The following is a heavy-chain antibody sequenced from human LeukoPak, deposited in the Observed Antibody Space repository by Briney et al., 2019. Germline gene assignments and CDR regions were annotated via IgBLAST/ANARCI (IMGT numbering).Heavy chain of an antibody. CDR2: ISYDGSNK. CDR1: GFTFSSYA. V-gene: IGHV3-30-3*01. Sequence: GGSLRLSCAASGFTFSSYAMHWVRQAPGKGLEWVAVISYDGSNKYYADSVKGRFTISRDNSKNTLYLQMNSLRAEDTAVYYCARDGCYDFWSGYEPRYYFDYWGQGTLVTVSS. J-gene: IGHJ4*02. D-gene: IGHD3-3*01. CDR3: ARDGCYDFWSGYEPRYYFDY.